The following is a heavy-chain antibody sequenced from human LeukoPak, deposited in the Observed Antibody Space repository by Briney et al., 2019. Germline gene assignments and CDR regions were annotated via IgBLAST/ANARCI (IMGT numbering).Heavy chain of an antibody. CDR2: IKQDGSEK. V-gene: IGHV3-7*01. D-gene: IGHD6-19*01. J-gene: IGHJ4*02. Sequence: PGGSLRLSCAASGFTFSSHWMNWVRQAPGKGLEWVANIKQDGSEKYYVDSVKGRFTTSRDNAKSSLYLQMNSLRAEDTAVYYCARDHTVGQWPTHFDYWGQGTLVTVSS. CDR3: ARDHTVGQWPTHFDY. CDR1: GFTFSSHW.